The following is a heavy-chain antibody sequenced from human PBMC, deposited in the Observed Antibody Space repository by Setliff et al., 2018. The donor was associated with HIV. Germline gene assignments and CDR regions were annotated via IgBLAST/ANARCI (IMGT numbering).Heavy chain of an antibody. V-gene: IGHV3-13*01. Sequence: GESLRLSCAASGFTFSSYDMHWVRQAIGKGLEWVSAIGIAGDTYYPGSVKGRFTISRENAKNSLYLQMNSLRAGDTAVYFCARRNGDYYFDYWGQGTLVTVSS. CDR3: ARRNGDYYFDY. D-gene: IGHD4-17*01. CDR1: GFTFSSYD. CDR2: IGIAGDT. J-gene: IGHJ4*02.